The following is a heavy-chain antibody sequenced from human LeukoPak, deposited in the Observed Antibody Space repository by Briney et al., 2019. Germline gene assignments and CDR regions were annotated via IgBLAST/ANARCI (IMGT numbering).Heavy chain of an antibody. D-gene: IGHD2-2*01. CDR1: GYTFTSYG. CDR3: ARRFPYCSSTSCYRYNWFDP. J-gene: IGHJ5*02. CDR2: ISAYNGNT. Sequence: ASVKVSCKASGYTFTSYGISWVRQAPGQGLEWMGWISAYNGNTNYAQKLQGRVTMTTDTSTSTAYMELRSLRSDDTAVYYCARRFPYCSSTSCYRYNWFDPWGQGTLVTVSS. V-gene: IGHV1-18*01.